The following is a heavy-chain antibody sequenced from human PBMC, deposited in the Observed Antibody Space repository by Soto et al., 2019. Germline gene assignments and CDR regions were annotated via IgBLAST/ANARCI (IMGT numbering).Heavy chain of an antibody. CDR3: ARDRRYNWNSDYYYYMDV. D-gene: IGHD1-7*01. CDR1: GDSVSNNSAA. CDR2: TYYRSKWYN. V-gene: IGHV6-1*01. J-gene: IGHJ6*03. Sequence: SQTISLSCTVSGDSVSNNSAAWNWIRQSPSRGLEWLGRTYYRSKWYNDYAVSVKSRITINPDTSKNQFSLQLNSVTPEDTAVYYCARDRRYNWNSDYYYYMDVWGKGTTVTVSS.